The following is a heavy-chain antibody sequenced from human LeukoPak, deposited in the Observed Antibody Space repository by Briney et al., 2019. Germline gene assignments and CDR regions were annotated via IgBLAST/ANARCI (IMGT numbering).Heavy chain of an antibody. CDR1: GYTFTGYN. D-gene: IGHD7-27*01. Sequence: GASVKVSCKASGYTFTGYNIQWVRQAPGQGLEWMGWISSNAGVTEYAQKFQGRVTVTRDTSISTAYMELSRLRSDDTAVYYCARDVTGDGLVYLDYWGLGTLVTVSS. CDR3: ARDVTGDGLVYLDY. J-gene: IGHJ4*02. V-gene: IGHV1-2*02. CDR2: ISSNAGVT.